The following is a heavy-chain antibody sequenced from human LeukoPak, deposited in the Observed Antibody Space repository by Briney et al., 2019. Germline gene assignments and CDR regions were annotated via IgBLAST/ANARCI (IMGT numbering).Heavy chain of an antibody. J-gene: IGHJ4*02. Sequence: PWGSLKLSCAASKFTFSNYGMHWVRQAPGQGLEWVANIKHDGSDKHYVESVKGRVTISRDNAENTLYLQMNSLRAEDTAVYYCARGWGAFNYWGQGTLVTVSS. CDR3: ARGWGAFNY. D-gene: IGHD1-26*01. CDR2: IKHDGSDK. V-gene: IGHV3-7*04. CDR1: KFTFSNYG.